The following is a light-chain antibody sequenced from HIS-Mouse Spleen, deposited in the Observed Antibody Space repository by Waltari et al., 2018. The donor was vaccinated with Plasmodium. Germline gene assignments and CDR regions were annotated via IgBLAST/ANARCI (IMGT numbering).Light chain of an antibody. CDR3: QQYNSYSWT. CDR2: KAS. V-gene: IGKV1-5*03. CDR1: QSISSR. Sequence: DIQMTQSPSTLSASVGDRVTITCRASQSISSRLAWYQQKPGKAAKLLIYKASSLEGGVPSRFSGSGSGTEFTLTISSLQPDDFATYYCQQYNSYSWTFGQGTKVEIK. J-gene: IGKJ1*01.